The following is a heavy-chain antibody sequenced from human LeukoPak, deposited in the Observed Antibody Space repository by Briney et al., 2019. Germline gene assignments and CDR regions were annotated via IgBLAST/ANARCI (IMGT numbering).Heavy chain of an antibody. J-gene: IGHJ4*02. V-gene: IGHV4-39*01. CDR3: ARQTGSGLFILP. Sequence: PSETLSLTCVVSGASISSSNSYWGWIRQPPGKGLEWIGSIYYSGNTYYNASLKSQVSISIDTSKNRFSLKLTSVTAADTAVYYCARQTGSGLFILPGGQGTLITVSS. CDR1: GASISSSNSY. CDR2: IYYSGNT. D-gene: IGHD3/OR15-3a*01.